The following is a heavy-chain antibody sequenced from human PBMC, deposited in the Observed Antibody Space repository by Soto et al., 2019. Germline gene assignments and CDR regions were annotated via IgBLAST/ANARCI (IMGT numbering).Heavy chain of an antibody. J-gene: IGHJ4*02. CDR1: GFTFSSYW. V-gene: IGHV3-74*01. CDR2: INSDGSST. Sequence: PVGSLRLSCAASGFTFSSYWMHWVRQAPGKGLVWVSRINSDGSSTSYADSVKGRFTISRDNAKNTLYLQMNSLRAEDTAVYYCAREGHDFWSGYYLDYWGQGTLVTVSS. D-gene: IGHD3-3*01. CDR3: AREGHDFWSGYYLDY.